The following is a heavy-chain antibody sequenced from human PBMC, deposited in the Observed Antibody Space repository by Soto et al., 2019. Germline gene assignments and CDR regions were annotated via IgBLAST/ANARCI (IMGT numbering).Heavy chain of an antibody. CDR2: IIPIFGTA. D-gene: IGHD3-3*01. CDR3: ARGGVLRVLEGPPYYYYGMDV. CDR1: GGTFSSYA. Sequence: QVQLVQSGAEVKKPGSSVKVSCKASGGTFSSYAISWVRQAPGQGLEWMGGIIPIFGTANYAQKFQGRVTITVDKSTSTAYMELSSLRSEDTAVYYCARGGVLRVLEGPPYYYYGMDVWGQGTTVTVSS. J-gene: IGHJ6*02. V-gene: IGHV1-69*06.